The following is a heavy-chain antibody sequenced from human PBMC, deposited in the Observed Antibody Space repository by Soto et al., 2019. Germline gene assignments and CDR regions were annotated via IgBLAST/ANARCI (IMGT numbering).Heavy chain of an antibody. CDR3: AKPKHTNTPYVIDY. J-gene: IGHJ4*02. V-gene: IGHV3-21*01. D-gene: IGHD3-16*01. Sequence: PGGSLRLSCVAYGFNFTSYTMNWVRQAPGKGLEWVSSISSGHRYIYHADSVKGRLIISRDDATNSLYLQMTSLRAEDTAVYYCAKPKHTNTPYVIDYWGQGTLVTVSS. CDR1: GFNFTSYT. CDR2: ISSGHRYI.